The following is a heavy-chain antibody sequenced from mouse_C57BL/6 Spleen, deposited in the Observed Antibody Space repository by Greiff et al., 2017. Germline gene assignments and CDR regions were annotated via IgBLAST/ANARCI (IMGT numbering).Heavy chain of an antibody. Sequence: QVQLQQPGAELVRPGSSVKLSCKASGYTFTSYWMHWVKQRPIQGLEWIGNIDPSDSETHYNQKFKDKATLTVDKSSSTAYMQLSSLTSEDSAVYYCAREDYGSVPWFAYWGQGTLVTVSA. J-gene: IGHJ3*01. D-gene: IGHD1-1*01. CDR2: IDPSDSET. CDR3: AREDYGSVPWFAY. CDR1: GYTFTSYW. V-gene: IGHV1-52*01.